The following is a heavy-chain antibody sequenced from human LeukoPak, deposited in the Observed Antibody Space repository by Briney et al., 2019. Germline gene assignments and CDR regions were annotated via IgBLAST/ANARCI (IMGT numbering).Heavy chain of an antibody. D-gene: IGHD2/OR15-2a*01. Sequence: GGSLRLSCAASGNYWMHWVRQAPGKGLVWVSHINSDGSWTSYADSVKGRFTISKDNAKNTVYLQMYNLRAEDTAVYYCVSFYETYWGRGTLVTVSS. CDR2: INSDGSWT. CDR3: VSFYETY. V-gene: IGHV3-74*01. J-gene: IGHJ4*02. CDR1: GNYW.